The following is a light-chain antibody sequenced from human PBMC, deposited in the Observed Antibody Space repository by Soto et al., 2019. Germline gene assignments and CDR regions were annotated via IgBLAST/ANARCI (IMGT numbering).Light chain of an antibody. CDR3: QQRSNWPPTWT. CDR1: EGVSSY. Sequence: EIVLTQSPATLSLSPGERATLSCRASEGVSSYLAWYQQKPGQAPRLLIHGASNRATGIPARFSGSGSGTDFTLTISSLEPEDCAVYYCQQRSNWPPTWTFGQGTKVEIK. CDR2: GAS. J-gene: IGKJ1*01. V-gene: IGKV3-11*01.